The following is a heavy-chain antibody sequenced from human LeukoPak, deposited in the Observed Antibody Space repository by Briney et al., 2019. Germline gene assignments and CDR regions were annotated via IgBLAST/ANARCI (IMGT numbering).Heavy chain of an antibody. CDR2: ISGSGGST. CDR3: AKARTMIVVVPAAYDY. D-gene: IGHD2-2*01. Sequence: GGSLRLSCAASGFTFSSYAMSWVRQAPGKGLEWVSAISGSGGSTYYADSVKGRFTISRDNSKNTLYLQMNSLRAKDTAVYYCAKARTMIVVVPAAYDYWGQGTLVTVSS. J-gene: IGHJ4*02. V-gene: IGHV3-23*01. CDR1: GFTFSSYA.